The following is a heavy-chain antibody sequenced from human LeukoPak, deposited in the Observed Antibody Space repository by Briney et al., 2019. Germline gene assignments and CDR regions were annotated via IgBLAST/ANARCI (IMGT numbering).Heavy chain of an antibody. CDR3: AADPGDY. V-gene: IGHV3-7*01. D-gene: IGHD7-27*01. CDR2: IKQDGSEK. Sequence: GRSLRLSCAASGFTFSSYGMHWVRQAPGKGLEWVANIKQDGSEKYYVDSVKDRFTISRDNAENSLYLQMNSLRAEDTAVYYCAADPGDYWGRGTLVTVSS. J-gene: IGHJ4*01. CDR1: GFTFSSYG.